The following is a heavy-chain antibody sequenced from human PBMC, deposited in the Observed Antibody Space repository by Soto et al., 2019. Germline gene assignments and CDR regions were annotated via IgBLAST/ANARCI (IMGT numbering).Heavy chain of an antibody. Sequence: ASVKVSCKASGYTFKDYFLHWVRQAPGQGLEWMGWINSNTGGTNYAQKFQGRVTMTRDTPISTAYMELSRLTSDDTAVYHCARESAVTGTHLFDYWGQGTLVTVSS. CDR3: ARESAVTGTHLFDY. CDR2: INSNTGGT. V-gene: IGHV1-2*02. CDR1: GYTFKDYF. J-gene: IGHJ4*02. D-gene: IGHD1-7*01.